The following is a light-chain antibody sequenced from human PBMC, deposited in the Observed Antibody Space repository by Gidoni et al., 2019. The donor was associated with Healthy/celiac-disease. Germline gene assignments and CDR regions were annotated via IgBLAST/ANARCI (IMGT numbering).Light chain of an antibody. CDR1: QSVSSN. CDR2: GAS. Sequence: EIVMTPSPVTLSVSPGERATLSCRASQSVSSNLPWYQQKPGQAPRLLIYGASTRATGITARFSGSGSGTEFTLTISSLQSEDFAVYYCQQYNNWPGTFGQGTKVEIK. V-gene: IGKV3-15*01. CDR3: QQYNNWPGT. J-gene: IGKJ1*01.